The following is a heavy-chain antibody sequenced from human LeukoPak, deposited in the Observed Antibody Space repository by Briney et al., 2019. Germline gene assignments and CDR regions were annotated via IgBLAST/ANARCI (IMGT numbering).Heavy chain of an antibody. CDR2: IRYDGSNK. CDR3: ASDPPGYGDYDEVGYFQH. J-gene: IGHJ1*01. CDR1: GFTFSSYG. D-gene: IGHD4-17*01. Sequence: PGGSLRLSCAASGFTFSSYGMYWVRQAPGKGLEWVAFIRYDGSNKYYADSVKGRFTISRDNAKNSLYLQMNSLRAEDTAVYYCASDPPGYGDYDEVGYFQHWGQGTLVTVSS. V-gene: IGHV3-30*02.